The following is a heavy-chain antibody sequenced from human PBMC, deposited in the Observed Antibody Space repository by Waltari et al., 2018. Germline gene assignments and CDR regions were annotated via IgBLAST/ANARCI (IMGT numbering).Heavy chain of an antibody. D-gene: IGHD6-19*01. J-gene: IGHJ4*02. CDR2: VYWDGDK. CDR1: GFSLRTDGVG. V-gene: IGHV2-5*02. Sequence: QITLTESGPRQVRPTQTLTLTCTLSGFSLRTDGVGVGWVRQLPTKVLEWLAIVYWDGDKRYSPSLKSRLTITGDTSKNQLFLTMINMDPVDTAAYLCVYSIRGAGSCSRWYYFNYWGQGTLVTVSS. CDR3: VYSIRGAGSCSRWYYFNY.